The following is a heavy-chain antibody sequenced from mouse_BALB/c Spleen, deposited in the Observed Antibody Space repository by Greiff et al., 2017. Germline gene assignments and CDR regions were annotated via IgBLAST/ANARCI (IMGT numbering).Heavy chain of an antibody. J-gene: IGHJ3*01. Sequence: QVQLKESGPGLVAPSQSLSITCTVSGFSLTSYDISWIRQPPGKGLEWLGVIWTGGGTNYNSAFMSRLSISKDNSKSQVFLKMNILQTDDTAIYYCVRASNSAWFAYWGQGTLVTVSA. D-gene: IGHD4-1*01. CDR2: IWTGGGT. CDR1: GFSLTSYD. CDR3: VRASNSAWFAY. V-gene: IGHV2-9-2*01.